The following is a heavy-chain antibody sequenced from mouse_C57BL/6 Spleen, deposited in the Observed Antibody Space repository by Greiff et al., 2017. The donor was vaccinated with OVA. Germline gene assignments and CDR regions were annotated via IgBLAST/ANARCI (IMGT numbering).Heavy chain of an antibody. V-gene: IGHV1-54*01. CDR2: INPGGGGT. Sequence: VQLQQSGAELVRPGTSVKVSCKASGYAFTNYLIEWVKQRPGQGLEWIGVINPGGGGTNYNEKFKGKATLTADKSSSTAYMQLSSLTSEDAAVYFCARGGGYYAMDYWGQGTSVTVSS. CDR1: GYAFTNYL. J-gene: IGHJ4*01. CDR3: ARGGGYYAMDY.